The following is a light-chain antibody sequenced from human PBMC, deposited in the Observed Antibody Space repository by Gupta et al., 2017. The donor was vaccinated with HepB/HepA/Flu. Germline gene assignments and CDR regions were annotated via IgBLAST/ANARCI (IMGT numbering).Light chain of an antibody. CDR2: DNS. CDR1: SSNIGAGYD. J-gene: IGLJ3*02. Sequence: QSVLTQPPSVSGAPGQRVTISCTGSSSNIGAGYDVHWYQQLPGTVPKLLIYDNSNRPSGVPDRFSCSKSGTYASLAITGLQAEDEADDNCQYSDSSLRGLVFGGGTKLTVI. CDR3: QYSDSSLRGLV. V-gene: IGLV1-40*01.